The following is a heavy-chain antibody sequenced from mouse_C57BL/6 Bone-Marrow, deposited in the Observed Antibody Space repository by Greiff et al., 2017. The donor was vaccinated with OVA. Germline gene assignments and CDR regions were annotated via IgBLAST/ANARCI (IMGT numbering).Heavy chain of an antibody. CDR3: ARGGNYYAMDY. CDR2: ISDGGSYT. V-gene: IGHV5-4*03. CDR1: GFTFSSYA. J-gene: IGHJ4*01. Sequence: DVMLVESGGGLVKPGGSLKLSCAASGFTFSSYAMSWVRQTPEKRLEWVATISDGGSYTYYPDNVKGRSTISRDNAKNNLYLQMSHLKSEDTAMYYCARGGNYYAMDYWGQGTSVTVSS.